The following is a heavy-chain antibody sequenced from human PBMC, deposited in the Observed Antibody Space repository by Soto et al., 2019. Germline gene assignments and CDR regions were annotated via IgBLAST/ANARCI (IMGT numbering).Heavy chain of an antibody. J-gene: IGHJ4*02. V-gene: IGHV3-53*01. CDR2: FYSGGST. CDR3: ARGGSSRWYFDY. CDR1: EFTVSGKY. D-gene: IGHD6-13*01. Sequence: EVQLVESGGGLIQPGGSLRLSCAASEFTVSGKYMSWVRQAPGKGLEWVSVFYSGGSTYHADSVKGRFTISRDNSKYTLYLQMNSLRAEDTAVYYCARGGSSRWYFDYWGQGTLVTVSS.